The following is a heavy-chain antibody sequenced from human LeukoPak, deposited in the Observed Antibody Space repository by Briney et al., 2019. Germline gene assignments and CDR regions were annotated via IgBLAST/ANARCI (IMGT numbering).Heavy chain of an antibody. CDR2: ISGSGGST. Sequence: GGTLRLSCAASGFSFSSYGMSWVRQAPGKGLEWVSVISGSGGSTYYADSVKGRFTISRDNSKNTLYLQMNSLRAEDTAVYYCAKDHVGTWSALDYWGQGTLVTVSS. V-gene: IGHV3-23*01. D-gene: IGHD6-13*01. J-gene: IGHJ4*02. CDR3: AKDHVGTWSALDY. CDR1: GFSFSSYG.